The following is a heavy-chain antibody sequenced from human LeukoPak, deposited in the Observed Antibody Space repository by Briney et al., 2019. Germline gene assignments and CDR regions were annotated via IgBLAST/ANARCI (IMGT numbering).Heavy chain of an antibody. V-gene: IGHV5-51*01. D-gene: IGHD5-24*01. CDR1: GYSFTNYW. CDR2: IYPGDSDI. J-gene: IGHJ4*02. CDR3: ARRGRDAYTWAY. Sequence: GESPKISCKGSGYSFTNYWIGWVRQMPGKGLEWMGVIYPGDSDIRYSPSFQGQVTISADKSISTAYLQWSSLKASDTAIYYCARRGRDAYTWAYWGQGTLVTVSS.